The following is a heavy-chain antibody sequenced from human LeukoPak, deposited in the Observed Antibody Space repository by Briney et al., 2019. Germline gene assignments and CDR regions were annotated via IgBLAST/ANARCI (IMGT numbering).Heavy chain of an antibody. CDR2: MNPNSGNT. D-gene: IGHD6-13*01. CDR1: GYTFTSYD. V-gene: IGHV1-8*01. Sequence: ASVKVSCKASGYTFTSYDISWVRQATGQGLEWMGWMNPNSGNTGYAQKFQGRVTMTRNTSISTAYMELSSLRSEDTAVYYCARQGGIAAPWDYWGQGTLVTVSS. CDR3: ARQGGIAAPWDY. J-gene: IGHJ4*02.